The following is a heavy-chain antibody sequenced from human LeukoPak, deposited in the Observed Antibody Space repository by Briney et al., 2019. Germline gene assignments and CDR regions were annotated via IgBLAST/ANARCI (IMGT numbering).Heavy chain of an antibody. CDR2: ISSSSSYI. CDR3: ARDPYGDYSSAYYYYYMDV. V-gene: IGHV3-21*01. D-gene: IGHD4-17*01. J-gene: IGHJ6*03. CDR1: GFTFSSYS. Sequence: GSLRLSCAASGFTFSSYSMNWVRQAPGKGLEWVSSISSSSSYIYYADSVKGRFTISRDNAKNSLYLQMNSLRAEDTAVYYCARDPYGDYSSAYYYYYMDVWGKGTTVTVSS.